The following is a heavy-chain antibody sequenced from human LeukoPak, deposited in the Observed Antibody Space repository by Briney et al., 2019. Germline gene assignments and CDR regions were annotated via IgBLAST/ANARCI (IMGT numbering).Heavy chain of an antibody. D-gene: IGHD3-22*01. J-gene: IGHJ3*02. CDR1: GGSISSSSYY. CDR2: IYYSGST. V-gene: IGHV4-39*07. CDR3: ARDIGASSSGWVPFDI. Sequence: PSETLSLTCTVSGGSISSSSYYWGWIRQPPGKGLEWIGSIYYSGSTYYNPSLKSRVTISVDTSKNQFSLKLSSVTAADTAVYYCARDIGASSSGWVPFDIWGQGTMVTVSS.